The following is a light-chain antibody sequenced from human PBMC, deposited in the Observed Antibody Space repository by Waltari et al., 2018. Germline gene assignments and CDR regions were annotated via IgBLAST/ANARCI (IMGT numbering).Light chain of an antibody. CDR1: QSVDNNY. CDR2: GAS. J-gene: IGKJ4*01. CDR3: QHYVRFFPLT. V-gene: IGKV3-20*01. Sequence: EIVLTQSPGTLSLSPGERATLSCRASQSVDNNYLAWYQQKPGQAPRLLIYGASNSAIGIPDRFSGSGSGTDFTLTIIRLEPEDFAVYYCQHYVRFFPLTFGGGTKVEIK.